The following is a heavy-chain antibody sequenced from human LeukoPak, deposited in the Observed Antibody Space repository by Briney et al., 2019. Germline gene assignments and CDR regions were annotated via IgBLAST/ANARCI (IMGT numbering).Heavy chain of an antibody. CDR2: INPSGDNT. D-gene: IGHD2-15*01. CDR3: AREGYCSGATCYSFDY. Sequence: GASVKVSCKASGYTFTFYYIYWVRQAPGQGLEWMGIINPSGDNTSYAQKVQGRVTMTRDMSTSTVYMELSSLRSEDTAVYFCAREGYCSGATCYSFDYWGQGTLVTVSS. CDR1: GYTFTFYY. J-gene: IGHJ4*02. V-gene: IGHV1-46*01.